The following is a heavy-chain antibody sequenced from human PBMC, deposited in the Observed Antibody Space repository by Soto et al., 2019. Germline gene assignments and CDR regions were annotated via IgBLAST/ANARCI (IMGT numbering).Heavy chain of an antibody. CDR1: GFTFSSYG. J-gene: IGHJ6*03. V-gene: IGHV3-33*01. CDR3: ARRVRGYGSGSYDRYYYYMDV. CDR2: IWYDGSNK. D-gene: IGHD3-10*01. Sequence: GGSLRLSCAASGFTFSSYGMHWVRQAPGKGLEWVAVIWYDGSNKYYADSVKGRFAISRDNSKNTLYLQMNSLRAEDTAVYYCARRVRGYGSGSYDRYYYYMDVWGKGTTVTVSS.